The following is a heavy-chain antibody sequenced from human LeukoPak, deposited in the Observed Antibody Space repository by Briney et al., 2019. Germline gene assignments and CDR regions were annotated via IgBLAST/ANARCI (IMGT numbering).Heavy chain of an antibody. Sequence: GGSLRLSCAASGFTFSSYAMSWVRQAPGKGLEWVSAISGSGGSTYYADSVKGRFTISRDNSKNTLYLQMNSLRAEDTALYYCAKDYGYYDSSGYSDYWGQGTLVTVSS. CDR1: GFTFSSYA. V-gene: IGHV3-23*01. D-gene: IGHD3-22*01. CDR3: AKDYGYYDSSGYSDY. CDR2: ISGSGGST. J-gene: IGHJ4*02.